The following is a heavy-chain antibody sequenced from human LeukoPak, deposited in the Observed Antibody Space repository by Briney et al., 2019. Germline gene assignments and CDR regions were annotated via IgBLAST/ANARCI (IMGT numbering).Heavy chain of an antibody. CDR2: IWYDGSNK. CDR1: GFTFSSYG. Sequence: GGSLRLSCAASGFTFSSYGMHWVRQAPGKGLEWVAVIWYDGSNKYYADSVKGRFTISRDNSKNTLYLQMNSLRAEDTAVYYCAKPPAPYYYYGMDVWGQGTTVTVSS. D-gene: IGHD2-2*01. CDR3: AKPPAPYYYYGMDV. J-gene: IGHJ6*02. V-gene: IGHV3-33*06.